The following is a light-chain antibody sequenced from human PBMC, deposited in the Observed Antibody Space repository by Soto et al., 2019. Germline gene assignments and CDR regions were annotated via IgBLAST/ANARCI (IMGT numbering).Light chain of an antibody. J-gene: IGKJ4*01. CDR2: AAS. Sequence: DIQMTQSPSSLSASVGDRVTITCQASQGIPQDLGWYQQKRGKAPKRMIYAASSLQSGVPSRFSGSGSGTEFTLTISSLQPEDVATYFCLQHNTYPLTLGGGTKVDIK. CDR3: LQHNTYPLT. CDR1: QGIPQD. V-gene: IGKV1-17*01.